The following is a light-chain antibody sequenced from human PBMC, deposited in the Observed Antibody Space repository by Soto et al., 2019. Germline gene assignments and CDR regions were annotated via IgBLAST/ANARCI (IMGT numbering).Light chain of an antibody. V-gene: IGLV2-14*01. CDR2: GVS. CDR3: SSYTSSSTLV. Sequence: QSALTQPASVSGSPGQSITISCTGTSSDVGGYNSVSWYQQHPGKAPKRMIYGVSNRPSGVFNRFSGSKSGNTASLTISGLQAEDEADYYCSSYTSSSTLVFGGGTKVTVL. CDR1: SSDVGGYNS. J-gene: IGLJ3*02.